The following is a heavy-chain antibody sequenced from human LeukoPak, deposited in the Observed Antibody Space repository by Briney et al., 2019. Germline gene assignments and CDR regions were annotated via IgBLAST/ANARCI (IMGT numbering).Heavy chain of an antibody. D-gene: IGHD4-23*01. CDR3: ARMDYGGNFDY. Sequence: SETLSLTCTVSGGSISSYYWSWIRQPPGEGLEWIGYIYYSGSTNYNPSLKSRVTISVDTSKNQFSLKLSSVTAADTAVYYCARMDYGGNFDYWGQGTLVTVSS. V-gene: IGHV4-59*08. CDR1: GGSISSYY. CDR2: IYYSGST. J-gene: IGHJ4*02.